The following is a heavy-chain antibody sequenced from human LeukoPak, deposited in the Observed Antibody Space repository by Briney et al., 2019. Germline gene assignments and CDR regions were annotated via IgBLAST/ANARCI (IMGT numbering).Heavy chain of an antibody. J-gene: IGHJ4*02. Sequence: GGSLRLSCAASGFTFSNYWLTWVRQAPGQGLEWVSAISGSGHITHYADSVKGRFTVSRDNSKNTLFLQMNSLRGDDTAVYYCAKYFDSYGAFDYWGQGTLVTVSS. CDR3: AKYFDSYGAFDY. V-gene: IGHV3-23*01. CDR2: ISGSGHIT. D-gene: IGHD3-16*01. CDR1: GFTFSNYW.